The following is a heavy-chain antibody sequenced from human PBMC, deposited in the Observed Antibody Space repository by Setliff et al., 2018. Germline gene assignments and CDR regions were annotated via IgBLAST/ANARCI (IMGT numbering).Heavy chain of an antibody. CDR2: LIPMFGTP. CDR1: GYSFLSYA. V-gene: IGHV1-69*05. J-gene: IGHJ5*02. CDR3: ARSPALLGIVYLDP. D-gene: IGHD2-15*01. Sequence: SVKVSCKASGYSFLSYAISWVRQAPGQGLEWMGGLIPMFGTPGYAQKFQDRVTITTDESTSTAYMELNSLTSEDTAVYYCARSPALLGIVYLDPWGQGTRVTV.